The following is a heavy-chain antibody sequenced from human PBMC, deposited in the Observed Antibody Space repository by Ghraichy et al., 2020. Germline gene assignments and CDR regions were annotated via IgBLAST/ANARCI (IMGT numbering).Heavy chain of an antibody. CDR2: ISYDGSNK. CDR1: GFTFSSYG. J-gene: IGHJ4*02. V-gene: IGHV3-30*18. CDR3: AKDKVSMYSSGWYWGSYFDY. D-gene: IGHD6-19*01. Sequence: GGSLRLSCAASGFTFSSYGMHWVRQAPGKGLEWVAVISYDGSNKYYADSVKGRFTISRDNSKNTLYLQMNSLRAEDTAVYYCAKDKVSMYSSGWYWGSYFDYWGQGTLVTVSS.